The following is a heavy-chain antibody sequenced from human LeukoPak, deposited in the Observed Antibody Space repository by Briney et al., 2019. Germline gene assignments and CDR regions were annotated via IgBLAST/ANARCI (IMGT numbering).Heavy chain of an antibody. V-gene: IGHV3-23*01. CDR2: IFPSGGEI. CDR3: ATYRQVLLPFES. CDR1: GFTFSTFA. Sequence: GGSLRLSCEASGFTFSTFAMIWVRQRPGKGLEWVSSIFPSGGEIHYADSVRGRFTISRDNSKSTLSLQMNSLRAEDTAIYYCATYRQVLLPFESWGQGTLVTVSS. J-gene: IGHJ4*02. D-gene: IGHD2-8*02.